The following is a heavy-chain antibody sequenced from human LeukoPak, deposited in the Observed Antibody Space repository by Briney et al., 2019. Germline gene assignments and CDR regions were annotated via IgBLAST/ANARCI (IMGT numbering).Heavy chain of an antibody. J-gene: IGHJ4*02. CDR3: ARGGFLDF. CDR1: GFTFSSYA. Sequence: GGSLRLSCAASGFTFSSYAMTWVRQAPGKGLEWVADIKQDGSDEYYVDSVKGRFTISRDNAKSSLYLQMNSLTAEDTAVYYCARGGFLDFWGQGTLVTVSS. D-gene: IGHD2/OR15-2a*01. CDR2: IKQDGSDE. V-gene: IGHV3-7*03.